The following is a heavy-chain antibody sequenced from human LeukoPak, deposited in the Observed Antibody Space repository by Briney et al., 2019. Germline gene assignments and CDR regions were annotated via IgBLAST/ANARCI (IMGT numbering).Heavy chain of an antibody. CDR3: ARMTVAGSLFDY. CDR2: INWNGGST. CDR1: GFTVSSNY. D-gene: IGHD2-21*02. Sequence: GGSLRLSRAASGFTVSSNYMSWVRQAPGKGLEWVSGINWNGGSTGYADSVKGRFTISRDNAKNSLYLQMNSLRAEDTALYYCARMTVAGSLFDYWGQGTLVTVSS. J-gene: IGHJ4*02. V-gene: IGHV3-20*04.